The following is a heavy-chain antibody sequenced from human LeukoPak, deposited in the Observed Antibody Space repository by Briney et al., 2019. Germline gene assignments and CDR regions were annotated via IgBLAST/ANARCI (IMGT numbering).Heavy chain of an antibody. CDR3: ARGRLLMWFDP. CDR1: GGSISSYY. D-gene: IGHD3-16*01. CDR2: IYYSGST. Sequence: SETLSLTCTVSGGSISSYYWSWIRQPPGKRLEWIGYIYYSGSTNYNPSLKSRVTISVDTSKKQFSLKLSSVTAADTAVYYCARGRLLMWFDPWGQGTLVTVSS. V-gene: IGHV4-59*12. J-gene: IGHJ5*02.